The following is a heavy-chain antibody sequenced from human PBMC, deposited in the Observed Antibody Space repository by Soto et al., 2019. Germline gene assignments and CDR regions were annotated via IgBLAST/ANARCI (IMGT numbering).Heavy chain of an antibody. J-gene: IGHJ3*02. D-gene: IGHD2-21*01. Sequence: QVQLQESGPGLVKPSGTLSLTCAVSSGSISSSNWWSWVRQPPGKGLEWIGEIYHSGSTNYNPSLKRRVTISVDKSTNQFSLKLSSVTAADTAVYYCASALWSDAFDIWGQGTMVTVSS. V-gene: IGHV4-4*02. CDR1: SGSISSSNW. CDR2: IYHSGST. CDR3: ASALWSDAFDI.